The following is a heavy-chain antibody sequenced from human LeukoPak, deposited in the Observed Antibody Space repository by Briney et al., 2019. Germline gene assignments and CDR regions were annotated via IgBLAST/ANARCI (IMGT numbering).Heavy chain of an antibody. J-gene: IGHJ4*02. D-gene: IGHD5-18*01. CDR2: IYPGDSDT. CDR3: ARLTWADTAMVSGFDY. CDR1: GYSFTSYW. V-gene: IGHV5-51*01. Sequence: GESLKISCKGSGYSFTSYWIGWVRQMPGKGLEWMGIIYPGDSDTRYSPSFQGQVTISADKSISTAYLQWSSLKASDTAMYYCARLTWADTAMVSGFDYWGQGTLVTVSS.